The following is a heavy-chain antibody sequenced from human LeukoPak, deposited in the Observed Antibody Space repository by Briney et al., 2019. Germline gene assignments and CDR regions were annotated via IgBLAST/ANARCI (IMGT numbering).Heavy chain of an antibody. CDR2: ISGSGDDT. D-gene: IGHD3-22*01. J-gene: IGHJ4*02. CDR3: AKRSVYDSSTYQYDF. Sequence: GGSLRLSCAASGFTFSTYAMSWVRQAPGKGLEWVSAISGSGDDTYYVDSVKGRFTVSRDNSRNTLYLQMNSLRAEDTAVHYCAKRSVYDSSTYQYDFWGQGTLVTVSS. CDR1: GFTFSTYA. V-gene: IGHV3-23*01.